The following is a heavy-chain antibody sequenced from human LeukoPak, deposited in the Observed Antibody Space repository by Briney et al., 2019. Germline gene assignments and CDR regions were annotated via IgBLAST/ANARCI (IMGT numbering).Heavy chain of an antibody. CDR1: GYSISSGYY. D-gene: IGHD6-13*01. CDR3: ARARAAAGSFDY. V-gene: IGHV4-38-2*02. J-gene: IGHJ4*02. CDR2: IYHSGST. Sequence: PSETLSLTCTVSGYSISSGYYWGWIRQPPGKGLEWIGSIYHSGSTYHNPSLKSRVAISVDTSNNQFSLKLTSVTAADTAVYYCARARAAAGSFDYWGQGTLVTVSS.